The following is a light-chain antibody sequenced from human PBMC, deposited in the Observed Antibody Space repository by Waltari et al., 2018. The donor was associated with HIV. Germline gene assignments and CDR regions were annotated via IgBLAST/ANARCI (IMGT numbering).Light chain of an antibody. Sequence: DIPLTQSPSFLSASVGDRVTITCRASQDIRNYLAWYQQKLGKAPKLLIYAASSLQSGVPSRFSGSGSGTQFTLTINSRQPEDFATYHCQQLNEYPWTFGQGTQVEIK. J-gene: IGKJ1*01. CDR2: AAS. V-gene: IGKV1-9*01. CDR3: QQLNEYPWT. CDR1: QDIRNY.